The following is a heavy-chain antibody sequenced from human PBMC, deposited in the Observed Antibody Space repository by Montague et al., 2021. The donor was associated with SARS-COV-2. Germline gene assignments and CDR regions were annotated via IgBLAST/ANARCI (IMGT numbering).Heavy chain of an antibody. V-gene: IGHV4-59*01. CDR3: ARGMCGSYLCYFDY. CDR1: GDSFSGYY. J-gene: IGHJ4*02. CDR2: IYYSGSA. Sequence: SETLSLTCTVYGDSFSGYYWNWIRQPPGKGLEWIGYIYYSGSANYNPSLNSRVTILVDMSKNQFSLKLSSVTAADTAVYYCARGMCGSYLCYFDYWGQGTLVTVSS. D-gene: IGHD1-26*01.